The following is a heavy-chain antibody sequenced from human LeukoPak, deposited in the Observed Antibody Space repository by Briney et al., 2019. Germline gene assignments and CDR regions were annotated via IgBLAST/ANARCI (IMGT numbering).Heavy chain of an antibody. D-gene: IGHD3-10*01. CDR2: INPNSGGT. V-gene: IGHV1-2*04. CDR1: GYTFTSYD. J-gene: IGHJ6*02. Sequence: GASVKVSCKASGYTFTSYDINWVRQATGQGLEWMGWINPNSGGTNYAQKFQGWVTMTRDTSISTAYMELSSLRSEDTAVYYCARAEVLLSFGHNKHCLDVWGQGTTVTVSS. CDR3: ARAEVLLSFGHNKHCLDV.